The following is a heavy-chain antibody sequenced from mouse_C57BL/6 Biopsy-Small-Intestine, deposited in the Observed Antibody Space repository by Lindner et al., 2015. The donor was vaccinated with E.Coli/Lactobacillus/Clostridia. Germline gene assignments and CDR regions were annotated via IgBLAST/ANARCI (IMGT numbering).Heavy chain of an antibody. J-gene: IGHJ2*01. CDR3: AREGDPNYFDY. Sequence: VQLQESGPGMVKPSQSLSLTCTVTGFSITSGYDWHWIRHFPGNKLEWMGYVSYSGSTNSNPSLKSRISITHDTSKNHFFLKLNSVTTEDTATYYCAREGDPNYFDYWGQGTTLTVSS. V-gene: IGHV3-1*01. CDR2: VSYSGST. CDR1: GFSITSGYD.